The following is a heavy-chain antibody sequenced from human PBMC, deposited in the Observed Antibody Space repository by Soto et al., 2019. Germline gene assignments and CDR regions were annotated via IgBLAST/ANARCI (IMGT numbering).Heavy chain of an antibody. D-gene: IGHD1-26*01. CDR3: ASGGNSGSYYGSDAFDI. CDR1: GYTFTSYA. Sequence: QVQLVQSGAEVKKPGASVKVSCKASGYTFTSYAMHWVRQAPGQRLEWMGWINAGNGNTKYSQKFQGRVTITRDTSESTVYMELSSLRSEDTAVYYCASGGNSGSYYGSDAFDIWGQGTMVTVSS. CDR2: INAGNGNT. J-gene: IGHJ3*02. V-gene: IGHV1-3*01.